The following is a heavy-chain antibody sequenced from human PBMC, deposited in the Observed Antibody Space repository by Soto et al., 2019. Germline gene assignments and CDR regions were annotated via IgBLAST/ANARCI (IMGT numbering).Heavy chain of an antibody. CDR3: ARDLGYCSSTSCYTERWLVP. Sequence: SETVSLTCTVSGGSISSGDYYWSWIRQPPGKGLEWIGYIYYSGSTYYNPSLKSRVTISVDTSKNQFSLKLSSVTAADTAVYYCARDLGYCSSTSCYTERWLVPWGPGTLVTVSS. CDR2: IYYSGST. D-gene: IGHD2-2*02. J-gene: IGHJ5*02. V-gene: IGHV4-30-4*01. CDR1: GGSISSGDYY.